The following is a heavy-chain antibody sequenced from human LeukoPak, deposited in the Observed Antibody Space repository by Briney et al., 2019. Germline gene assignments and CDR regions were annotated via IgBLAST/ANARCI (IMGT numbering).Heavy chain of an antibody. V-gene: IGHV4-59*01. J-gene: IGHJ3*02. Sequence: SETLSLTCTVSGGSISSYYWSWIRQPPGKGLEWIGYIYYSGSTNYYPSLKSRVTISVDTSKNQFSLKLSSVTAADTAVYYCARVGCSGGSCYTAGPDAFDIWGQGTMVTVSS. CDR3: ARVGCSGGSCYTAGPDAFDI. D-gene: IGHD2-15*01. CDR1: GGSISSYY. CDR2: IYYSGST.